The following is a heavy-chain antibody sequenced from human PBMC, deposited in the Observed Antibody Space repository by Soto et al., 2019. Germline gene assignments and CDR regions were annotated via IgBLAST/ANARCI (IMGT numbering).Heavy chain of an antibody. V-gene: IGHV3-53*04. J-gene: IGHJ6*02. CDR3: ARVGPYYYASRMDV. CDR2: LHSGGDT. CDR1: GITVSSNY. Sequence: EVQLVESGGGLVQPGGSLRLSCVASGITVSSNYMTWVRQAPGKGLEWVSVLHSGGDTYYANSVKGRFTISRHDSTNTLFLQMNSLTAEDTAVYYCARVGPYYYASRMDVWGQGTTVTVSS. D-gene: IGHD3-10*01.